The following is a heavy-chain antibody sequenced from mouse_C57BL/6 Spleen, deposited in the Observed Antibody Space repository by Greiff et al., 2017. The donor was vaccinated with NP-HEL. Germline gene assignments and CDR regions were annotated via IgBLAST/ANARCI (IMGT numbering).Heavy chain of an antibody. D-gene: IGHD2-4*01. J-gene: IGHJ2*01. CDR1: GYTFTSYW. V-gene: IGHV1-64*01. CDR3: AREVDYDYDEGTYFDY. Sequence: VQLQQPGAQLVKPGASVKLSCKASGYTFTSYWMHWVKQRPGQGLEWIGMIHPNSGSTNYNEKFKSKATLTVDKSSSTAYMQLSSLTSEDSAVYYCAREVDYDYDEGTYFDYWGQGTTLTVSS. CDR2: IHPNSGST.